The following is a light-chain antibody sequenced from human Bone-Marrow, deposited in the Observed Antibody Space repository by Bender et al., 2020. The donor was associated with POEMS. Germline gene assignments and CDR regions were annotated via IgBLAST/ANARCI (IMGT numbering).Light chain of an antibody. J-gene: IGLJ3*02. CDR1: SSNTGSGYD. V-gene: IGLV1-40*01. CDR3: QSYDNSLGGWV. Sequence: QSVLTQPPSVSGAPGQRVTISCTGSSSNTGSGYDINWYQHLPGTAPKLLIYGYNNRPSGVPDRFSGSKSGASASLAITGLQAAEEGDYYCQSYDNSLGGWVFGGGTKLTVL. CDR2: GYN.